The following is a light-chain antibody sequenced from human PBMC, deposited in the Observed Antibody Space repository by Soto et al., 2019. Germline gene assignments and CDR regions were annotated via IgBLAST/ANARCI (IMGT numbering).Light chain of an antibody. J-gene: IGLJ1*01. CDR3: SSYTSSSTLHYV. Sequence: QSVLTQPASVSGSPGQSITISCTGTSSDVGGYNYVSWYQQHPGKAPKLMIYDVSNRPSGVSNRFSGSKSGNTASLTISGLQADDEADYYCSSYTSSSTLHYVFGTGTKLTVL. CDR1: SSDVGGYNY. V-gene: IGLV2-14*01. CDR2: DVS.